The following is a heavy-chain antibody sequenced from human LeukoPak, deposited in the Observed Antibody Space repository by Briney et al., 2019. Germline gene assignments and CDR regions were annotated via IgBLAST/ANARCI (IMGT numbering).Heavy chain of an antibody. V-gene: IGHV1-24*01. J-gene: IGHJ4*02. CDR3: ATDLLLYDYVWGSYPDY. CDR1: GYTLTELS. D-gene: IGHD3-16*02. CDR2: FDPEDGET. Sequence: ASVKVSCKVSGYTLTELSMHWVRQAPGKGLEWMGGFDPEDGETIYAQKFQGRVTMTEDTSTDTAYMELSSLRSEDTAVYYCATDLLLYDYVWGSYPDYWGQGTLVTVSS.